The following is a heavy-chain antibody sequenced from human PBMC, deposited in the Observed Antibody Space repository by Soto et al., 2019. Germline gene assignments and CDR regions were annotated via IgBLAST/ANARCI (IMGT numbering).Heavy chain of an antibody. CDR1: GFMFSAYC. CDR3: AGAFDL. J-gene: IGHJ2*01. CDR2: IKRDGSEE. V-gene: IGHV3-7*01. Sequence: EVQLVESGGGLVQPGGSLRLSCTASGFMFSAYCMSWVRQAPGKGLEWVAKIKRDGSEEYYEASLKGRFTITSDNGKNSLDLQMNSLRDEDTAVNYCAGAFDLWGRGTLVTVSS.